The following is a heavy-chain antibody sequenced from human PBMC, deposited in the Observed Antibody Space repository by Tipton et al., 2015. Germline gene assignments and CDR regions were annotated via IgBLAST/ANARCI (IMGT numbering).Heavy chain of an antibody. D-gene: IGHD2-15*01. Sequence: SLRLSCAASGFTVSSNYMSWVRQAPGKGLEWVAVIWYDGNNKYYADSVKGRFTISRDNSKNTLDLQMNSLRAEDTAVYYCAKDRDIIVAVAHGMDVWGQGTTVTVSS. J-gene: IGHJ6*02. V-gene: IGHV3-33*06. CDR1: GFTVSSNY. CDR3: AKDRDIIVAVAHGMDV. CDR2: IWYDGNNK.